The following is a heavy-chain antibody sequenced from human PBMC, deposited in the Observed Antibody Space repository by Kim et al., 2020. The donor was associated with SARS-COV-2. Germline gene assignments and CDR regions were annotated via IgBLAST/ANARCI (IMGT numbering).Heavy chain of an antibody. J-gene: IGHJ4*02. V-gene: IGHV4-30-2*01. CDR1: GGSISSGGYS. CDR3: ARVVGGEVKIPRPLRLLEASGSGYFDY. CDR2: IYHSGST. Sequence: SETLSLTCAVSGGSISSGGYSWSWIRQPPGKGLEWIGYIYHSGSTYYNPSLKSRVTISVDRSKNQFSLKLSSVTAADTAVYYCARVVGGEVKIPRPLRLLEASGSGYFDYWGQGTLVTVSS. D-gene: IGHD4-17*01.